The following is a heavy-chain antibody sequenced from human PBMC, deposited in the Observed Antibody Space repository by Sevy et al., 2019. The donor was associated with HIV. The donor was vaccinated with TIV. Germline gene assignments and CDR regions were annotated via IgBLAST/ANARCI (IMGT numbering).Heavy chain of an antibody. CDR3: ARDGGGGTTNSGMDV. V-gene: IGHV1-2*06. D-gene: IGHD1-7*01. CDR2: VYPNSGGT. CDR1: GYTFTGDY. Sequence: ASVKVSCKASGYTFTGDYLHWVRQAPGQGLEWMGRVYPNSGGTNYAQKFRGRVTMTRDTSISTAYMELNRLTSDDTAVYYCARDGGGGTTNSGMDVWGQGTTVTVSS. J-gene: IGHJ6*02.